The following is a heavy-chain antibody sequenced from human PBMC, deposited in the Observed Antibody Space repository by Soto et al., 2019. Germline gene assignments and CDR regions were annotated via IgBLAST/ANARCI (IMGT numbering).Heavy chain of an antibody. CDR3: ARVGPTGWFDP. CDR1: GYSFTDYY. CDR2: INTKTGGT. V-gene: IGHV1-2*02. Sequence: QVHLVQSGAEVKKPGASVKVSCKASGYSFTDYYMHWVRQAPGQGLEWMGWINTKTGGTNYAQRVQGSVTRTGDTSINTAYMELSRLRSDDTAVYYCARVGPTGWFDPWGQGTVVTVSS. J-gene: IGHJ5*02.